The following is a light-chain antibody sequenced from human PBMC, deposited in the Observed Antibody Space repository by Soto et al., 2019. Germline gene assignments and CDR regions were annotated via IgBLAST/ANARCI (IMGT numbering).Light chain of an antibody. Sequence: EIMLTQSPATLSLSPGERATLSCRASQSVSNYLAWYQQKPGRAPRLLIYDASNRATGIPARFSGSGSGTDFILTISSLEPEDFAVYYCLQRDTWLTFGGGTKVEIK. J-gene: IGKJ4*01. CDR2: DAS. CDR3: LQRDTWLT. CDR1: QSVSNY. V-gene: IGKV3-11*01.